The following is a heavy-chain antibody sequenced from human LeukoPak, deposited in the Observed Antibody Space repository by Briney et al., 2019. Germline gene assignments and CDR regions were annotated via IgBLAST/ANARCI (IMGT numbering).Heavy chain of an antibody. CDR3: ARDRLVKFDY. D-gene: IGHD3-9*01. CDR1: GGSISSSSYY. J-gene: IGHJ4*02. V-gene: IGHV4-39*07. Sequence: SETLSLTCTVSGGSISSSSYYWGWIRQPPGKGLEWIGSIYYSGSTYYNPSLKSRVTISVDTSKNQFSLKLSSVTAADTAVYYCARDRLVKFDYWGQGTLVTVSS. CDR2: IYYSGST.